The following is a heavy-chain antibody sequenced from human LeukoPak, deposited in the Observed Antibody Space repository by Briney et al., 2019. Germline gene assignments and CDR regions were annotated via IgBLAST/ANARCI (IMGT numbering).Heavy chain of an antibody. J-gene: IGHJ6*03. CDR1: GYTFTSYG. CDR3: ARSSYYYGSGSYSHYYYYYYMDV. D-gene: IGHD3-10*01. V-gene: IGHV1-18*01. Sequence: ASVKVSCKASGYTFTSYGISWVRQAPGQGLEWMGWISACNGNTNYAQKLQGRVTMTTDTSTSTAYMELRSLRSDDTAVYYCARSSYYYGSGSYSHYYYYYYMDVWGKGTTVTVSS. CDR2: ISACNGNT.